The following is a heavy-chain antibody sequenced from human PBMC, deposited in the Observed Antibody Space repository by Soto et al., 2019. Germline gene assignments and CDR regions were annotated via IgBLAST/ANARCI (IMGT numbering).Heavy chain of an antibody. CDR3: VKSRVVPYFDL. CDR2: IGWNGASI. V-gene: IGHV3-9*01. CDR1: GFAFDEYV. J-gene: IGHJ4*02. D-gene: IGHD2-2*01. Sequence: EVQLVQSGGGVVQPGRSLRLSCAATGFAFDEYVMHWVRQAPGKGLEWVGSIGWNGASIDYADSVKGRFTISRDNAKNSLFLQMNSLTTEDTALYFCVKSRVVPYFDLWRQGTLVTVSS.